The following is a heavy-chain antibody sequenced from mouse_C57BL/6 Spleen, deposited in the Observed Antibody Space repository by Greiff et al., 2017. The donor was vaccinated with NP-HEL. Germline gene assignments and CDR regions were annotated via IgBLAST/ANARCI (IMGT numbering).Heavy chain of an antibody. V-gene: IGHV1-19*01. D-gene: IGHD4-1*01. CDR2: INPYNGGT. CDR1: GYTFTDYY. J-gene: IGHJ4*01. Sequence: VQLKQSGPVLVKPGASVKMSCKASGYTFTDYYMNWVKQSHGKSLEWIGVINPYNGGTSYNQKFKGKATLTVDKSSSTAYMELNSLTSEDSAVYYCARLTGTDAMDYWGQGTSVTVSS. CDR3: ARLTGTDAMDY.